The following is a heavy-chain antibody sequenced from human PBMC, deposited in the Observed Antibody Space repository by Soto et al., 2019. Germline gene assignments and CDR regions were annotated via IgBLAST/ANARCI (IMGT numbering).Heavy chain of an antibody. J-gene: IGHJ5*02. D-gene: IGHD2-2*02. CDR1: GGSISSSSYY. CDR2: IYYSGST. CDR3: ASGVPAAISWFDP. V-gene: IGHV4-39*01. Sequence: PSETLSLTCTVSGGSISSSSYYWGWIRQPPGKGLEWIGSIYYSGSTYYNPSLKSRVTISVDTSKNQFSLKLSSVPAADTAVYYCASGVPAAISWFDPWGQGTLVTVSS.